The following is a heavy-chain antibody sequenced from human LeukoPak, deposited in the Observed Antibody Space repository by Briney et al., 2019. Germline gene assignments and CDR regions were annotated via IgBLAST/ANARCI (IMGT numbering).Heavy chain of an antibody. D-gene: IGHD4-17*01. J-gene: IGHJ5*02. Sequence: SETLSLTCTVSGGSISSGGYYWSWIRQHPGKGLEWIGYIYCSGSTYYNPSLKSRVTISVDTSKNQFSLKLSSVTAADTAVYYCARDRSPTEYGDYFGAYNWFDPWGQGTLVTVSS. CDR3: ARDRSPTEYGDYFGAYNWFDP. CDR1: GGSISSGGYY. CDR2: IYCSGST. V-gene: IGHV4-31*03.